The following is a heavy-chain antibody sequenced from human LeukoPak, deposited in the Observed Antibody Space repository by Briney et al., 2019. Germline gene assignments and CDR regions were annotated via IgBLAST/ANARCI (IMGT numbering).Heavy chain of an antibody. D-gene: IGHD6-13*01. J-gene: IGHJ4*02. V-gene: IGHV1-46*01. CDR3: ARDRPSTGYPGYYFDY. CDR2: INPSGGST. CDR1: GYTFTSYY. Sequence: ASVKVSCKASGYTFTSYYMHWVRQAPGQGLEWMGIINPSGGSTSYAQKFQGRVTMTGDTSTSTVYMELSSLRSEDTAVYYCARDRPSTGYPGYYFDYWGQGTLVTVSS.